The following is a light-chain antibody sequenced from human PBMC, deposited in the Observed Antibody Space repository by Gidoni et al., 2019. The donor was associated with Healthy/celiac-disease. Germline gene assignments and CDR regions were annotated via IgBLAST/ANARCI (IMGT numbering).Light chain of an antibody. V-gene: IGKV3-20*01. CDR3: QQYGSSFTWT. J-gene: IGKJ1*01. CDR2: GAS. Sequence: EIVLTQYPGTLSLSPGERATLSCRASQSVSSSYLAWYQQKPGQAPRLLIYGASSRATGIPDRFRGSWSGTDFTLTISRLEPEDFAVYYCQQYGSSFTWTFGQGTKVEIK. CDR1: QSVSSSY.